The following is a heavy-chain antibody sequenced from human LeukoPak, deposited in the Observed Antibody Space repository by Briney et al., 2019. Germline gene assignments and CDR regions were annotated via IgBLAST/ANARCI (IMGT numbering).Heavy chain of an antibody. CDR1: GGSLSSYY. D-gene: IGHD4-17*01. CDR3: ARRGMADYGDYG. Sequence: SETLSLTRTVSGGSLSSYYWSWIRQHPGKGLEWIGYTYYSGSTYYNPSLKSRVTISVDTSKNQFSLKLSSVTAADTAVYYCARRGMADYGDYGWGQGTLVTVSS. V-gene: IGHV4-59*06. J-gene: IGHJ4*02. CDR2: TYYSGST.